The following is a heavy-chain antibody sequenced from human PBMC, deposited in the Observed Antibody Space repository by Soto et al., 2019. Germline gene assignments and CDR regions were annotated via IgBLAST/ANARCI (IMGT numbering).Heavy chain of an antibody. J-gene: IGHJ5*02. CDR1: GGSISNYY. Sequence: SETLSLTCTVSGGSISNYYWSWIRQPPGKGLEWIGYIFYSGSTNYSPSLRSRVTISVDTSKNQFSLELSSVTAADTAVYYRARDGKVSGSATHWFDPWGQGTLVTVSS. D-gene: IGHD1-26*01. CDR3: ARDGKVSGSATHWFDP. CDR2: IFYSGST. V-gene: IGHV4-59*01.